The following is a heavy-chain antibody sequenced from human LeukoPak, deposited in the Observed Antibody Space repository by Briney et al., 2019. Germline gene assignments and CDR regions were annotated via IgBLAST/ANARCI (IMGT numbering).Heavy chain of an antibody. CDR2: IYYSGST. Sequence: GSLRLSCAASGFTFSSYSMNWVRQAPGKGLEWIGSIYYSGSTYYNPPLKSRVTISVDTSKNQFSPKLSSVTAADTAVYYCARDRDTAMVIDYWGQGTLVTVSS. CDR3: ARDRDTAMVIDY. V-gene: IGHV4-39*07. J-gene: IGHJ4*02. CDR1: GFTFSSYS. D-gene: IGHD5-18*01.